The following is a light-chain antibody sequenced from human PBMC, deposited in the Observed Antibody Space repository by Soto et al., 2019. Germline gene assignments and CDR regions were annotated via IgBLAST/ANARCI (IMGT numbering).Light chain of an antibody. J-gene: IGKJ2*01. CDR1: QSISSW. Sequence: DIQITQSPSTLSASVGDRVTITCRASQSISSWLAWYQQKPGKAPKLLIYDASSLESGVPSRFSGSGSGTEFTFTISNLQPDDFATYYCQQYNSYSGRRTFGLGTKLEIK. CDR2: DAS. CDR3: QQYNSYSGRRT. V-gene: IGKV1-5*01.